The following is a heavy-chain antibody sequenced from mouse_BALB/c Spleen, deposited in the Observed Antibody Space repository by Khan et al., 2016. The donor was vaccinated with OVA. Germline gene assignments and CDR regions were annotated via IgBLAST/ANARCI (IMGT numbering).Heavy chain of an antibody. V-gene: IGHV3-2*02. CDR1: GYSITSDYA. CDR3: ARVYGGDFDY. CDR2: ISYSGNT. D-gene: IGHD1-1*01. Sequence: VQLQQSGPGLVKPSQSLSLICTVTGYSITSDYAWNWIRQFPGNKLEWMGFISYSGNTNYNPSLKSLISITRDTSKNQFFLHLNSVTTEDTATYYCARVYGGDFDYWGQGTTLTVSS. J-gene: IGHJ2*01.